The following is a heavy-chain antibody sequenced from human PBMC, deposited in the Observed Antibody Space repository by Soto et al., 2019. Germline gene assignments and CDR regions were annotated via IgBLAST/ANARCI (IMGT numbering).Heavy chain of an antibody. J-gene: IGHJ3*02. CDR1: GFTFSTYW. CDR3: ATWSYAPPDGFDI. Sequence: GGSLRLSCAASGFTFSTYWMRWVRQAPGKGLEWVASIKEDGSEKYYVDSVRGRFTISRDNARNSLYLQLDSLRAEDTAVYYCATWSYAPPDGFDIWGQGTMVTVSS. V-gene: IGHV3-7*01. CDR2: IKEDGSEK. D-gene: IGHD3-16*01.